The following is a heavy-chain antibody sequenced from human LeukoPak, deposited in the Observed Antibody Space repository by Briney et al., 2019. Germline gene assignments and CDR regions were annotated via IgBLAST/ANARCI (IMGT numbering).Heavy chain of an antibody. D-gene: IGHD3-10*01. V-gene: IGHV1-2*02. J-gene: IGHJ6*02. Sequence: GASVKVSCKASGYTFTGYYFHWVRQAPGQGLEWMGWINPNSGDTNYAQKFQGRVTMTRDTSISTAYMELSRLRSDDTAVYYCARDLWFVELPYYFGMDVWGQGTTVTVSS. CDR3: ARDLWFVELPYYFGMDV. CDR2: INPNSGDT. CDR1: GYTFTGYY.